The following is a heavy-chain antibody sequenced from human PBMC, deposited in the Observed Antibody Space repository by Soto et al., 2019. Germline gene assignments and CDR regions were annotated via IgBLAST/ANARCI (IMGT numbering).Heavy chain of an antibody. D-gene: IGHD4-17*01. CDR3: ARTTAVPNTLRSRYYFDY. J-gene: IGHJ4*02. CDR1: GSSINSNGYY. Sequence: PSETLSLTCTVSGSSINSNGYYWSWIRQSPGKGLEWIGYIYYSGTTNYNPSLKSRVTISVDTSKNQFSLRLDSVTAADTALYYCARTTAVPNTLRSRYYFDYWGQGTLVTVSS. V-gene: IGHV4-61*08. CDR2: IYYSGTT.